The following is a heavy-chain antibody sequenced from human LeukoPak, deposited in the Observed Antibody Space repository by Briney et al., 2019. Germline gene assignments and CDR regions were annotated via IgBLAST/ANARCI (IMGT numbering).Heavy chain of an antibody. CDR1: GFTFGDYA. CDR3: TRGAMSPDY. D-gene: IGHD5-18*01. Sequence: PGRSLRLSCTASGFTFGDYAMSWFRQAPGKGLEWIGFIRTKAYSRTTEYAASVKGRFSISRDDSKNIAYLQMNSLKTEDTAVYYCTRGAMSPDYWGQGTLVTVSS. CDR2: IRTKAYSRTT. J-gene: IGHJ4*02. V-gene: IGHV3-49*03.